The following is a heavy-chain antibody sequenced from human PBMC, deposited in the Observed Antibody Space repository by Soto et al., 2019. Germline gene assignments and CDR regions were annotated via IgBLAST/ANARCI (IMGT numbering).Heavy chain of an antibody. CDR3: ARDKDWAFDY. CDR2: IFATSTTI. CDR1: GFTFSSYS. V-gene: IGHV3-48*04. J-gene: IGHJ4*02. D-gene: IGHD3-9*01. Sequence: EVQLVESGGGLVQPGGSLRLSCVASGFTFSSYSMVWVRQAPGKGLGWISYIFATSTTIYYADSVKGRFTVSRDNTQNSLFLLMNSLRAEDTAIYYCARDKDWAFDYWGQGTLVTVPS.